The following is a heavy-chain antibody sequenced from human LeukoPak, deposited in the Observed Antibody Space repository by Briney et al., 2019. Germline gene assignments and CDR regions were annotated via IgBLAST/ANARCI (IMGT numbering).Heavy chain of an antibody. V-gene: IGHV3-30*18. CDR3: AKDSGSYYFDY. Sequence: GGSLRLSCAASGFTFSSYGMHRVRQAPGKGLEWVAVISYDGSNKYYADSVKGRFTISRDNSKNTLYLQMNSLRAEDTAVYYCAKDSGSYYFDYWGQGTLVTVSS. CDR2: ISYDGSNK. J-gene: IGHJ4*02. CDR1: GFTFSSYG. D-gene: IGHD1-26*01.